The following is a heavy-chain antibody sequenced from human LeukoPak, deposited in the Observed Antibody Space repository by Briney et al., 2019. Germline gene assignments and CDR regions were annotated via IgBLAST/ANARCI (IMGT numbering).Heavy chain of an antibody. J-gene: IGHJ4*02. D-gene: IGHD5-18*01. CDR2: IYYSGST. Sequence: PSETLSLTCTVSGGSISSGGYYWSWIRQHPGTGLEWIGYIYYSGSTYYNPSLKSRVTISVDTSKNQFSLKLSSVTAADTAVYYCARVGVRLRAGLDYWGQGTLVTVSS. CDR3: ARVGVRLRAGLDY. CDR1: GGSISSGGYY. V-gene: IGHV4-31*03.